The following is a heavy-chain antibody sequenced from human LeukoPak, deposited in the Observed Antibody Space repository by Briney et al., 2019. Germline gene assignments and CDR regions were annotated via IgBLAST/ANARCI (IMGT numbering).Heavy chain of an antibody. Sequence: PSETLSLTCTVSGGSISSYYWSWIRQPPGKGLEWIGYIYYSGSTNYNPSLKSRVTISVDTPKNQFSLKLSSVTAADTAVYYCARDLGSGWPYYFDYWGQGTLVTVSS. J-gene: IGHJ4*02. CDR2: IYYSGST. V-gene: IGHV4-59*01. CDR3: ARDLGSGWPYYFDY. D-gene: IGHD6-19*01. CDR1: GGSISSYY.